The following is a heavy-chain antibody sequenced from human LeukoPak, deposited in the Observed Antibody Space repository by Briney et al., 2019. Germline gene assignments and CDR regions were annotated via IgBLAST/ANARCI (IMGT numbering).Heavy chain of an antibody. V-gene: IGHV3-23*01. CDR1: GFTFSSYA. CDR3: TTDPTDDAFDI. Sequence: GGSLRLSCAASGFTFSSYAMSWVRQAPGKGLEWVSAISGSGGSTYYADSVKGRFTISRDNSKNTLYLQMNSLKTEDTAVYYCTTDPTDDAFDIWGQGTMVTVSS. CDR2: ISGSGGST. J-gene: IGHJ3*02.